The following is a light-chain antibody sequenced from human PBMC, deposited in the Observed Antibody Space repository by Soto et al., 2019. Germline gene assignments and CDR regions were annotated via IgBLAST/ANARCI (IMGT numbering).Light chain of an antibody. Sequence: TQSPGTLSLSPGQRATLSCRASQSVSSSSLAWYQQRPGQAPRLLIYGASRRATGIPDRFSGSGSGTDFTLTISRLEPEDFAVYYCQHYGASPKYTFGQGTKV. CDR2: GAS. V-gene: IGKV3-20*01. J-gene: IGKJ2*01. CDR3: QHYGASPKYT. CDR1: QSVSSSS.